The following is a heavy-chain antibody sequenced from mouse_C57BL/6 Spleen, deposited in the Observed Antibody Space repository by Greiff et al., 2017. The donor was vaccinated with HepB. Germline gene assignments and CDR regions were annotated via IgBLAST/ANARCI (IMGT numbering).Heavy chain of an antibody. D-gene: IGHD2-3*01. Sequence: VQLQQSGPELVKPGASVKISCKASGYAFSSSWMNWVKQRPGKGLEWIGRIYPGDGDTNYNGKFKGKATLTADKSSRTAYMQLSSLTSEDSAVYFCARDYDGYFFAYWGQGTLVTVSA. CDR1: GYAFSSSW. CDR3: ARDYDGYFFAY. V-gene: IGHV1-82*01. J-gene: IGHJ3*01. CDR2: IYPGDGDT.